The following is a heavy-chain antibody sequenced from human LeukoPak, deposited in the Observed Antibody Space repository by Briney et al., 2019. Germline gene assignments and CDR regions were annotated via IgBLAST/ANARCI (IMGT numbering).Heavy chain of an antibody. CDR1: GYSFTSYW. V-gene: IGHV5-51*01. J-gene: IGHJ4*02. D-gene: IGHD4-17*01. CDR3: ARRGRNDYGDYAVTEFDY. CDR2: IYPGDSDT. Sequence: RAGESLQISCKGSGYSFTSYWIGWVRQLPGKGLEWMGIIYPGDSDTRYSPSFQGQVTISADKSISTAYLQWSSLKASDTAMYYCARRGRNDYGDYAVTEFDYWGQGTLVTVSS.